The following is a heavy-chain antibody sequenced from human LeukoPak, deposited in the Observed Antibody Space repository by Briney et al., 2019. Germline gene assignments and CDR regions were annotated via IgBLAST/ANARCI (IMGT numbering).Heavy chain of an antibody. CDR2: ISSSGSTI. J-gene: IGHJ4*02. Sequence: GGSLRLSCAASGFTFSSYSMNWVRQAPGKGLEWVSYISSSGSTIYYADSVKGRFTISRDNAKNSLYLEMNSLRAEDMAVYYCARGYCSRTSCYAALSDYWGQGTLVTVSS. CDR3: ARGYCSRTSCYAALSDY. CDR1: GFTFSSYS. D-gene: IGHD2-2*01. V-gene: IGHV3-48*01.